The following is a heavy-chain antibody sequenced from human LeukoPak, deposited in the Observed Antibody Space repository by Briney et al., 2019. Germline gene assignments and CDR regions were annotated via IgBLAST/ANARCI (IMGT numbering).Heavy chain of an antibody. Sequence: GGSLRLSCAASGFTFDSYSMNWVRQAPGKGLEWVSYISGSRRTIYYADSVQGRFTISRDNAKNSLYLQMNSLRAEDTAVYYCARDQLTGYYNVFWFDPWGQGTLVTVSS. CDR2: ISGSRRTI. V-gene: IGHV3-48*04. J-gene: IGHJ5*02. CDR1: GFTFDSYS. D-gene: IGHD3-9*01. CDR3: ARDQLTGYYNVFWFDP.